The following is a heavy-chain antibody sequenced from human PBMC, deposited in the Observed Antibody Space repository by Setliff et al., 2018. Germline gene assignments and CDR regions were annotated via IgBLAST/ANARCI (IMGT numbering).Heavy chain of an antibody. V-gene: IGHV4-39*07. D-gene: IGHD1-26*01. CDR2: IYYSGST. CDR3: ARILISGSYYYYYYGMDV. CDR1: GGSISSSSYY. J-gene: IGHJ6*02. Sequence: SETLSLTCTVSGGSISSSSYYWGWIRQPPGKGLEWIGSIYYSGSTYYNPSLKSRVTISVDTSKNQFSLKLSSVTAADTAVYYCARILISGSYYYYYYGMDVWGQGTTVTVS.